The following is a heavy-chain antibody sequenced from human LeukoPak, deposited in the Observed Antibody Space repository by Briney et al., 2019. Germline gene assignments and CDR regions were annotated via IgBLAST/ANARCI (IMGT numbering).Heavy chain of an antibody. CDR1: GYTFTSYD. Sequence: APVKVSCKASGYTFTSYDINWVRQAPGQGLEWMGWVNPKSGDTGYKQKFQARVTITRDTSMTTAYMELSSLTSDDTAVYFCARGLPLGYCTYGVCYPPKHFDFWGQGTLVTVSS. J-gene: IGHJ4*02. V-gene: IGHV1-8*03. CDR2: VNPKSGDT. CDR3: ARGLPLGYCTYGVCYPPKHFDF. D-gene: IGHD2-8*01.